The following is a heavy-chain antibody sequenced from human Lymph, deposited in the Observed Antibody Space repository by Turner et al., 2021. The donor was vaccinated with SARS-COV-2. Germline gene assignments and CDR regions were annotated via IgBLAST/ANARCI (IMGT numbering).Heavy chain of an antibody. CDR1: GYTFTSYD. CDR3: AKGDGYPPHGLLDP. Sequence: QVQLVQSGAEVKKPGASGKVSCKASGYTFTSYDINWVRRATGQGLEWMGWMNPNSGYTGYAQKFQGRVTMTRNTSISTAYMELNSLTSDDTAVYYCAKGDGYPPHGLLDPWGQGTLVTVSS. D-gene: IGHD6-25*01. J-gene: IGHJ5*02. CDR2: MNPNSGYT. V-gene: IGHV1-8*01.